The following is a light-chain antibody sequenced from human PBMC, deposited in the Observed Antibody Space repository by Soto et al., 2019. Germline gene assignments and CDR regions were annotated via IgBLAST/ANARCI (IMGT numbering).Light chain of an antibody. CDR1: NNDVGNYNY. Sequence: QSALTQPPSASGSPGQSVTISCTGTNNDVGNYNYVSWYQQHPGKAPKLMIYEVTKRPSGVPHRFSGSKSGNTASLTVSGLQPEDEADYYCSSYVSSNNLVFGGGTKLTVL. V-gene: IGLV2-8*01. CDR2: EVT. J-gene: IGLJ2*01. CDR3: SSYVSSNNLV.